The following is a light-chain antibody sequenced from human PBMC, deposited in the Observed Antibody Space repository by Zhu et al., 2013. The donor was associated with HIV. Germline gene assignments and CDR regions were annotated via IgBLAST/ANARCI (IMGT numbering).Light chain of an antibody. V-gene: IGKV1-39*01. J-gene: IGKJ2*02. CDR2: AAS. CDR1: QSISSY. CDR3: LQSHSYPRT. Sequence: DIQMTQSPSSLSASVGDRVTITCRASQSISSYLNWYQQKPGKAPKLLIYAASSLQSGVPSRFSGSGSGTDFTLTISSLQPEDFATYYCLQSHSYPRTFGQGTRLEIK.